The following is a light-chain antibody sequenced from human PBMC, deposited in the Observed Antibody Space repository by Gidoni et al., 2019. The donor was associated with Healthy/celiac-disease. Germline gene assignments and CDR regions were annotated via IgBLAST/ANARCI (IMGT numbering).Light chain of an antibody. Sequence: DIVMTQSPLSLPVTPGEPASISCRSSQSLLHSNGYNYLDWYLQKPGQSPQILIYLGSNRASGVPDRFSGSGSGTDFTLKISRVEAEDVGVYYCMQALQTPRTFGPGTKVDMK. V-gene: IGKV2-28*01. CDR3: MQALQTPRT. J-gene: IGKJ3*01. CDR1: QSLLHSNGYNY. CDR2: LGS.